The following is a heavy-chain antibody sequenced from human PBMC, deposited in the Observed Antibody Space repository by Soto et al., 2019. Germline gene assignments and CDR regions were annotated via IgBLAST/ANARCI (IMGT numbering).Heavy chain of an antibody. D-gene: IGHD2-8*02. J-gene: IGHJ4*01. V-gene: IGHV4-59*01. CDR3: ARSGGHWSHHDY. Sequence: SETLSLTCTVSGGSISSYYWSWIRQPPGKGLEWIGYIYYSGSTNYNPSLKSRVTISVDTSKNRFSLKLSSVTAADTAVYYCARSGGHWSHHDYSGQGTPVPVSS. CDR2: IYYSGST. CDR1: GGSISSYY.